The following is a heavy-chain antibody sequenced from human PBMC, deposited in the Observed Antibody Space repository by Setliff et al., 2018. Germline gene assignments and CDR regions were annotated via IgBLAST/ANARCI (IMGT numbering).Heavy chain of an antibody. D-gene: IGHD1-26*01. V-gene: IGHV1-24*01. Sequence: ASVKVSCKVSGYTLTELSMHWVRQAPGKGLEWMGGFDPEDGETIYAQKFQGRVTMTEDTSTDTAYMELSSLRSEDTAVYCCATDIAFLVGATAQNWGVDAFDIWGQGTMVTVS. CDR2: FDPEDGET. CDR1: GYTLTELS. J-gene: IGHJ3*02. CDR3: ATDIAFLVGATAQNWGVDAFDI.